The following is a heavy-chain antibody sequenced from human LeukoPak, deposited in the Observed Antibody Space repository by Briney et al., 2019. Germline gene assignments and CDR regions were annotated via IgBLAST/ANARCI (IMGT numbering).Heavy chain of an antibody. V-gene: IGHV4-4*07. D-gene: IGHD2-15*01. CDR1: GGSISSYY. CDR2: IYSSGST. Sequence: SETLSLTCTVSGGSISSYYWSWIRQPAGKGLEWIGRIYSSGSTNYNPSLKSRVTMSVDTSNNQLSLKLSSVTAADTAVYYCARDPYCSGGSCYLNWFDPWSQGTLVTVSS. J-gene: IGHJ5*02. CDR3: ARDPYCSGGSCYLNWFDP.